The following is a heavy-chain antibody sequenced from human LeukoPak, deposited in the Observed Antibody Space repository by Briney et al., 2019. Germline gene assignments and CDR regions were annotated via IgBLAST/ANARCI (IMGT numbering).Heavy chain of an antibody. J-gene: IGHJ3*02. CDR3: ARDGRGSAFAI. CDR2: INPDGSST. CDR1: GFTFSGYW. V-gene: IGHV3-74*01. D-gene: IGHD5-12*01. Sequence: GGSLRLSCAASGFTFSGYWMHWVRQTPGKGLVWVSRINPDGSSTSYVDSVKGRFTVSRDNAKNTLYLQMNSLRAEDTAVYYCARDGRGSAFAIWGQGTMVTVSS.